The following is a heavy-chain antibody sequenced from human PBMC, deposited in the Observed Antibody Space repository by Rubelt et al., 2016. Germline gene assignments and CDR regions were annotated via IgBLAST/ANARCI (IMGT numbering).Heavy chain of an antibody. J-gene: IGHJ5*01. Sequence: GQLVQSAADVKKPGASVRVSCTASGYTFTGYYIHWVRQAPGQGLEWMGWINLDNGGPNYAQSFQGRVTMTRDTSISTAYMELSRLRSDDTAMYYCARSHVVFAFGSWGQGSLVTVSS. D-gene: IGHD2-21*01. CDR3: ARSHVVFAFGS. V-gene: IGHV1-2*02. CDR2: INLDNGGP. CDR1: GYTFTGYY.